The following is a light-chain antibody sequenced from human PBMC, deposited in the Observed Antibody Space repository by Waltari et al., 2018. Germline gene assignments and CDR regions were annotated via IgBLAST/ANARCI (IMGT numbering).Light chain of an antibody. Sequence: DIQMTQSPSSLSASVGDRVTITCQASQDINKYLNWYQQKPGKAPNLLIYGAPDLQTGVPPMFRGSRSGTDFTLTISSLQPEDIATYYCQQYDMLYSFGQGTKLEIK. V-gene: IGKV1-33*01. J-gene: IGKJ2*03. CDR1: QDINKY. CDR2: GAP. CDR3: QQYDMLYS.